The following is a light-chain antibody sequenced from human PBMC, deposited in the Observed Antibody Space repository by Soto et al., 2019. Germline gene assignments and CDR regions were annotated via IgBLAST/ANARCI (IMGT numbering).Light chain of an antibody. J-gene: IGKJ4*01. V-gene: IGKV3-15*01. CDR3: QQYGDWPLT. Sequence: EIEMTQSPVTLSVSPGERATLSCRASQSVRSTYLAWYQQKPGQAPRLLIFGVSNRAAGIPARFSGSGSGTEFTLTISSLQSEDFAVYYCQQYGDWPLTFGGGTKVEIK. CDR1: QSVRSTY. CDR2: GVS.